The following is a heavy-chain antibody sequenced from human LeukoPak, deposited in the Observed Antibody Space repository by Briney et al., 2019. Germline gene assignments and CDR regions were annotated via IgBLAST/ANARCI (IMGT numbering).Heavy chain of an antibody. D-gene: IGHD3-3*01. Sequence: PSETLSLTCAVYGGSFSGYYWSWIRQPPGKGLEWIGEINHSGSTNYNPSLKSRVTISVDTSKNQFSLKLSSVTAADTAVYYCARHLGSHYDFWSGYQPDAFDIWGQGTMVTVSS. CDR3: ARHLGSHYDFWSGYQPDAFDI. J-gene: IGHJ3*02. CDR1: GGSFSGYY. CDR2: INHSGST. V-gene: IGHV4-34*01.